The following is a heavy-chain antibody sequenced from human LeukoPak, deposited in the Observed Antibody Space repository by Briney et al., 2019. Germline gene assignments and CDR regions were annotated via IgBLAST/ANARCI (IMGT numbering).Heavy chain of an antibody. V-gene: IGHV3-33*01. CDR1: GFTFSSYG. CDR3: ARERYSSSWYNYYYGMDV. J-gene: IGHJ6*02. Sequence: GGSLRLSCAASGFTFSSYGMHWVRVAPGKGLEWVAVICYDGSNKYYADSVKGRSTISRDNSKNTLYLQMNSLRAEDTAVYYCARERYSSSWYNYYYGMDVWGQGTTVTVSS. D-gene: IGHD6-13*01. CDR2: ICYDGSNK.